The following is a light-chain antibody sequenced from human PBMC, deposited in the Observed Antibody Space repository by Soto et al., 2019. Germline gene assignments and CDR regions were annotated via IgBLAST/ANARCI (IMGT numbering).Light chain of an antibody. CDR3: QSYDSSLSALYV. J-gene: IGLJ1*01. V-gene: IGLV1-40*01. CDR1: SSNIGAGYD. CDR2: GNS. Sequence: QSVLTQPPSVSGAPGQRVTISCTGSSSNIGAGYDVHWYQQLPGTAPKLLIYGNSNRPSGVPDRFSGSKSGTSASLAITGLQAEDEVDYYCQSYDSSLSALYVFGTGTKLTVL.